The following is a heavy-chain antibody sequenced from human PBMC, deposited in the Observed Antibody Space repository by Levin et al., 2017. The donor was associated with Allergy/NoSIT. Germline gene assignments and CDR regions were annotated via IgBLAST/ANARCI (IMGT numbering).Heavy chain of an antibody. J-gene: IGHJ4*02. CDR1: GFTFRIYW. D-gene: IGHD4-23*01. CDR2: IKQDGGEQ. CDR3: ARGGNGNYFDN. Sequence: GESLKISCAASGFTFRIYWMTWVRQAPGEGLEWVANIKQDGGEQYYVDSVKGRFTISRDNAKNSLYLQMNSLRAGDTAVYYCARGGNGNYFDNWGQGTLVTVSS. V-gene: IGHV3-7*01.